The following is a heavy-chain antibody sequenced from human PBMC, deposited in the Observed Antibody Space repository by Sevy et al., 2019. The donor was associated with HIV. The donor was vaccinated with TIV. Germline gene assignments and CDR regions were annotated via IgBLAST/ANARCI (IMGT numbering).Heavy chain of an antibody. J-gene: IGHJ4*02. Sequence: GGSLRLSCTAFGFTFSTYAMYWVRHAPGKGLEWVAVISDDGNNKDYADSVKGRFTISRDNSKNTLYLQMNSLRADDTAVYYCASHYYDSTGYYFPLEYWGQGTRVTVSS. CDR2: ISDDGNNK. CDR3: ASHYYDSTGYYFPLEY. CDR1: GFTFSTYA. D-gene: IGHD3-22*01. V-gene: IGHV3-30*04.